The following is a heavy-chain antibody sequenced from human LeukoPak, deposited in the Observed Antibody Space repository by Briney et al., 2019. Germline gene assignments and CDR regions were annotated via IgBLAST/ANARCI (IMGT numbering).Heavy chain of an antibody. V-gene: IGHV1-18*01. CDR3: ESCGWGLYYYGMDV. Sequence: ASVKVSCKASGYTFTSYGISWVRQAPGQGLEWMGWISAYNGNTNYAQKLQGRVTMTTDTSTSTAYMELRSLRSDDTDVYYCESCGWGLYYYGMDVWGQGTTVTVSS. D-gene: IGHD3-16*01. CDR2: ISAYNGNT. CDR1: GYTFTSYG. J-gene: IGHJ6*02.